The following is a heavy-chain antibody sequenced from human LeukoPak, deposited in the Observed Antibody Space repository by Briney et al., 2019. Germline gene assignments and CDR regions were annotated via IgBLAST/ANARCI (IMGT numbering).Heavy chain of an antibody. CDR1: GFTFINYG. CDR2: VWYDGNNK. Sequence: GGSLRLSCAASGFTFINYGMYWVRQAPGKGLEWVATVWYDGNNKYYADSVKGRFTISRDNSKNTLYLQMNSLRAEDTAVYFCAREDGYCSGGNCYSYFDSWGQGTLVTVSS. V-gene: IGHV3-33*01. CDR3: AREDGYCSGGNCYSYFDS. D-gene: IGHD2-15*01. J-gene: IGHJ4*02.